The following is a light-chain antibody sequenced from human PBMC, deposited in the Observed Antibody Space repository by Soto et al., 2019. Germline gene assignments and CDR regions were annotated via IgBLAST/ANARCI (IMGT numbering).Light chain of an antibody. V-gene: IGKV2-28*01. CDR2: LGS. Sequence: EIVMTQSPLSLPVTPGEPASISCRSSQSLLHSNGYNYLDWYLQKPGQSPQLLIYLGSNRASGVPDRFSGSGSGTDFTLKISRVEAEYVGVDCMHALQTPRTFGQGTKVEIK. J-gene: IGKJ1*01. CDR1: QSLLHSNGYNY. CDR3: MHALQTPRT.